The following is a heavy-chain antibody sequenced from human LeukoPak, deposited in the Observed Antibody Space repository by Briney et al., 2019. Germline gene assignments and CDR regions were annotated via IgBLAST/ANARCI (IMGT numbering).Heavy chain of an antibody. CDR2: LNPNSGNT. CDR1: GCTFTGYD. CDR3: ARGGRGVVPAAPYFSWFDP. Sequence: ASVKVSCKASGCTFTGYDINWVRQATGQGLEWMGWLNPNSGNTGYAQKFQGRVTITRDTSITTAYMELSSLRSEDTAVYYCARGGRGVVPAAPYFSWFDPWGQGTLVTVSS. V-gene: IGHV1-8*03. J-gene: IGHJ5*02. D-gene: IGHD2-2*01.